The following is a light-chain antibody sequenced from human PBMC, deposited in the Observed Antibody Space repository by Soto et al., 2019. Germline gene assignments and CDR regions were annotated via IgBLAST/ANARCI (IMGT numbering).Light chain of an antibody. V-gene: IGKV3-11*01. Sequence: EIVLTQSPATLSLSPGERATLSCRASQSVSSYFAWYQQKPGQAPRLLIYAASNRATGIPARFSGSGSGTDFPLSISRLEPDDFAVYYCQQRGNWPVTFGQGTRVDIK. CDR1: QSVSSY. CDR3: QQRGNWPVT. J-gene: IGKJ1*01. CDR2: AAS.